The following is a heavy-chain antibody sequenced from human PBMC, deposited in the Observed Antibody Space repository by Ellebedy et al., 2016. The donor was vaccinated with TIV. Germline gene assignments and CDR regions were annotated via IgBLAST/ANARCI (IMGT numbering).Heavy chain of an antibody. Sequence: AASVKVSCKASGYTFTGYYMHWVRQAPGQGLEWMGWISAYNGNTNYAQKLQGRVTMTTDTSTSTAYMELRSLRSDDTAVYYCARDLVRGETLFYYYYYGMDVWGQGTTVTVSS. CDR1: GYTFTGYY. CDR2: ISAYNGNT. V-gene: IGHV1-18*04. J-gene: IGHJ6*02. D-gene: IGHD3-10*01. CDR3: ARDLVRGETLFYYYYYGMDV.